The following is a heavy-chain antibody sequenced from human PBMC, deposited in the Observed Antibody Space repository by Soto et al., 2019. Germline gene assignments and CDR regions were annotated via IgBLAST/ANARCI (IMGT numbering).Heavy chain of an antibody. D-gene: IGHD3-9*01. J-gene: IGHJ4*02. V-gene: IGHV3-23*01. Sequence: EVQLLESGGGLVQPGGSLRLSCAASGFTFSNYAISWVRQAPGQGLEWVSAISGSGGYTYYADSVKGRFTISRDNSKKTVYLQMNRLRAEDTAVYYCARDDYAVLTGFDFWGQGTPVTVSS. CDR1: GFTFSNYA. CDR2: ISGSGGYT. CDR3: ARDDYAVLTGFDF.